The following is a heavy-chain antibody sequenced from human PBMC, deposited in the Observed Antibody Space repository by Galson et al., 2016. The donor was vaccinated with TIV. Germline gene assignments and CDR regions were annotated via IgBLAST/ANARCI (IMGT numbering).Heavy chain of an antibody. CDR1: GYTFTIYA. CDR2: INPGNGNT. D-gene: IGHD2-21*01. Sequence: SVKVSCKASGYTFTIYALHWVRQAPGQRLEWMGWINPGNGNTKYSQKFQGRVTITRDSSANTAYMELSSLRSEDTAVYFCARPPDCGGDCYKYDQWGQGTLVTVSS. J-gene: IGHJ4*02. V-gene: IGHV1-3*01. CDR3: ARPPDCGGDCYKYDQ.